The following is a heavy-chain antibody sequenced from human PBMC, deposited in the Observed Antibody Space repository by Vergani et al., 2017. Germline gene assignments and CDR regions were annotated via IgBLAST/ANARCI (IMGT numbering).Heavy chain of an antibody. CDR1: GGSISSGGYS. V-gene: IGHV4-30-2*01. J-gene: IGHJ6*02. D-gene: IGHD3-9*01. Sequence: QLQLQESGSGLVKPSQTLSLTCAVSGGSISSGGYSWSWIRQPPGKGLEWIGYIYHSGSTYYNPSLKSRVTISVDRSKNQFSLKLSSVTAADTAVYYCARDARRYDILTGYWHYGMDVWGQGTTVTVSS. CDR2: IYHSGST. CDR3: ARDARRYDILTGYWHYGMDV.